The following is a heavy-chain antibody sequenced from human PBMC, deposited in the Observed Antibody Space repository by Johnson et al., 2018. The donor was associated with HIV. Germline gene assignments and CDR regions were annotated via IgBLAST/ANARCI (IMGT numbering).Heavy chain of an antibody. D-gene: IGHD3-10*01. Sequence: QVQLVESGGGLVQPGRSLRLSCAASGFTFSSYAMHWVRRAPGKGLEWLAVVSYDGSNKYYADSVKGRFTISRDNSKNTLNLQMNSLRPEDTAVYYCAKGMGLSIGELSDAFHFWGLGTVVTVSS. CDR1: GFTFSSYA. J-gene: IGHJ3*01. CDR2: VSYDGSNK. V-gene: IGHV3-30-3*01. CDR3: AKGMGLSIGELSDAFHF.